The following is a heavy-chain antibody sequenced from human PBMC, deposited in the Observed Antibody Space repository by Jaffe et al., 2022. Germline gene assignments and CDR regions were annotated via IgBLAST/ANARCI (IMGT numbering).Heavy chain of an antibody. CDR3: ARVVFNLIYYYYYMDV. V-gene: IGHV4-34*01. Sequence: QVQLQQWGAGLLKPSETLSLTCAVYGGSFSGYYWSWIRQPPGKGLEWIGEINHSGSTNYNPSLKSRVTISVDTSKNQFSLKLSSVTAADTAVYYCARVVFNLIYYYYYMDVWGKGTTVTVSS. CDR1: GGSFSGYY. D-gene: IGHD2-21*01. CDR2: INHSGST. J-gene: IGHJ6*03.